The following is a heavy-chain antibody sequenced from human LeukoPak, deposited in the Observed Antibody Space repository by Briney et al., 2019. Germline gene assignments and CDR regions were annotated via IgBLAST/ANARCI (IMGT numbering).Heavy chain of an antibody. V-gene: IGHV4-34*01. D-gene: IGHD3-22*01. J-gene: IGHJ3*02. CDR2: INHSGST. Sequence: SETLSLTCAVYGGSFSGYYWSWIRQPPGKGLEWIGEINHSGSTNYNPSLKSRVTISVDTSKNQFSLKLSSVTAADTAVYYCASCLSYYYDSSGHQVRDAFDIWGQGTMVTVSP. CDR1: GGSFSGYY. CDR3: ASCLSYYYDSSGHQVRDAFDI.